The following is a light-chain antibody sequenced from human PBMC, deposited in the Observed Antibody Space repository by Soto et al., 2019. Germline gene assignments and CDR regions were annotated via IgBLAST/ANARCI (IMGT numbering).Light chain of an antibody. CDR1: QSVSSSY. Sequence: EIVLTQSPGTLSLSPGARATLSCKASQSVSSSYLAWYQKQTGQATRLIIYGASSRDTGIPDRVSGSGSGTDVTLAISRLETEDCAVYEGQQYGNSRWTFGQGTKVDIK. CDR2: GAS. V-gene: IGKV3-20*01. J-gene: IGKJ1*01. CDR3: QQYGNSRWT.